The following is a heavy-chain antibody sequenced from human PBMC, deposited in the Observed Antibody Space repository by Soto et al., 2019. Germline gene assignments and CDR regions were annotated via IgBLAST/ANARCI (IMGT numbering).Heavy chain of an antibody. Sequence: ASVKVSCKASGYTFTDYYMHWVRQSPVQSLEWMGWINPNSGTTNYAQKFQGWVTMTRDTSITTVYMEVSRLRSDDTAVYYCARVPRGVYYGMDVWGQGTTVTVSS. CDR2: INPNSGTT. D-gene: IGHD3-10*01. V-gene: IGHV1-2*04. CDR1: GYTFTDYY. J-gene: IGHJ6*02. CDR3: ARVPRGVYYGMDV.